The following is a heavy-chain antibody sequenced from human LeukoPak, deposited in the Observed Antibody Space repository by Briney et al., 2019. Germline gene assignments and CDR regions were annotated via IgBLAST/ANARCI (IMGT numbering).Heavy chain of an antibody. CDR2: IIPIFGTA. J-gene: IGHJ5*02. V-gene: IGHV1-69*13. CDR1: GGTFSSYA. CDR3: ARDYYYDSSGYYRSWFDP. D-gene: IGHD3-22*01. Sequence: SVKVSCKASGGTFSSYAISWVRQAPGQGLEWMGGIIPIFGTASYAQKFQGRVTITADESTSTAYMELSSLRSEDTAVYYCARDYYYDSSGYYRSWFDPWGQGTLVTVSS.